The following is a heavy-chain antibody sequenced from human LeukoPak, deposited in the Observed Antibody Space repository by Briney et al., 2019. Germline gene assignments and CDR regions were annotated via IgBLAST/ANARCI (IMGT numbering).Heavy chain of an antibody. J-gene: IGHJ4*02. CDR3: ARDPRPSYDSSDYYYPGDY. CDR1: GYTFTSYY. V-gene: IGHV1-46*01. D-gene: IGHD3-22*01. Sequence: ASVKVSCKASGYTFTSYYMHWVRQAPGQGLEWMGIINPSGGRTSYAQKFQGRVTMTRDTSTNTVYMELSSLRSEDTAVYYCARDPRPSYDSSDYYYPGDYWGQGTLVTVSS. CDR2: INPSGGRT.